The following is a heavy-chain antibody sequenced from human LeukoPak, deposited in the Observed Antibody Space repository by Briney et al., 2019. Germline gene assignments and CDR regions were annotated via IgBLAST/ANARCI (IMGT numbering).Heavy chain of an antibody. D-gene: IGHD3-10*01. CDR3: AMTPFNYGSGSYFRASYYYYYMDV. V-gene: IGHV1-69*06. CDR2: IIPIFGTA. J-gene: IGHJ6*03. Sequence: SVKVSCKASGGTFSSYAISWVRQAPGQGLEWMGGIIPIFGTANYAQKFQGRVTITADKSTSTAYMDLSSLRSEDTAVYYCAMTPFNYGSGSYFRASYYYYYMDVWGKGTTVTISS. CDR1: GGTFSSYA.